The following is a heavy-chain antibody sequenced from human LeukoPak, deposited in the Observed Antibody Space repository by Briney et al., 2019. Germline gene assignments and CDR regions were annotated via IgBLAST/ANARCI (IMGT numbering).Heavy chain of an antibody. Sequence: PGGSLRLSCAASGFTFSSYAMSWVRQAPGKGLEWVSAISGSGGSTYYADSVKGRFTISRDNSKNTLYLQMNSLRAEDTAVYYCAKNPRGYYYDSSGYIHWGQGTLVTVSS. CDR1: GFTFSSYA. V-gene: IGHV3-23*01. CDR2: ISGSGGST. J-gene: IGHJ4*02. CDR3: AKNPRGYYYDSSGYIH. D-gene: IGHD3-22*01.